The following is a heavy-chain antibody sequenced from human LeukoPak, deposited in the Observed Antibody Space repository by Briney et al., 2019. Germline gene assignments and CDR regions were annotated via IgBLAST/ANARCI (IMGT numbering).Heavy chain of an antibody. D-gene: IGHD3-22*01. CDR3: ARLKEPYYYDSSGYQGYYFDY. V-gene: IGHV4-34*01. CDR1: GGSFSGYY. Sequence: SETLSLTCAVYGGSFSGYYWSWIRQPPGKGLEWIGEINHSGGTNYNPSLKSRVTISVDTSKNQFSLKLSSVTAADTAVYYCARLKEPYYYDSSGYQGYYFDYWGQGTLVTVSS. CDR2: INHSGGT. J-gene: IGHJ4*02.